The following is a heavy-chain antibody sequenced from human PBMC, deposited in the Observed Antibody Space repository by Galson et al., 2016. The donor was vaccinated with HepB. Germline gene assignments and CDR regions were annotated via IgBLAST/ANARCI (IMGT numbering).Heavy chain of an antibody. J-gene: IGHJ6*02. CDR2: IDSSVIYI. D-gene: IGHD3-22*01. V-gene: IGHV3-21*01. Sequence: SLRLSCAASGFTVSGNFMTWVHQAPGQGLEWVSFIDSSVIYIHYAESVKSRFTISRDNAKNSLYLQMHSLRAEDTAVYYCARGVKSYDSSGYYGMDVWGQGTTVTVSS. CDR3: ARGVKSYDSSGYYGMDV. CDR1: GFTVSGNF.